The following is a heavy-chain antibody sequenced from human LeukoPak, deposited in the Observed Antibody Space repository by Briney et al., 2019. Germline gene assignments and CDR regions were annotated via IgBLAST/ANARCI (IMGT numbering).Heavy chain of an antibody. V-gene: IGHV1-2*04. CDR1: GYTFTSYY. CDR3: ATQRNDYGDYFDY. Sequence: ASVKVSCKASGYTFTSYYMHWVRQAPGQGLEWMGRINPNSGGTNYAQKFQGWVTMTRDTSISTAYMELSRLRSDDTAVYYCATQRNDYGDYFDYWGQGTLVTVSS. D-gene: IGHD4-17*01. J-gene: IGHJ4*02. CDR2: INPNSGGT.